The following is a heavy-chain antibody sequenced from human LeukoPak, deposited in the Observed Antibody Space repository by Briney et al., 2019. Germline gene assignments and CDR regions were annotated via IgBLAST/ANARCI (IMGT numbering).Heavy chain of an antibody. Sequence: GGSLRLSCAASGFTFSSYGMHWVRQAPGKGLEWVAVISYDGSNKYYADSVKGRFTISRDNSKNTVYLQMNSLRGEDTAVYYCARDGYGFDYWGQGAQVTVSS. D-gene: IGHD5-12*01. J-gene: IGHJ4*02. V-gene: IGHV3-30*03. CDR2: ISYDGSNK. CDR1: GFTFSSYG. CDR3: ARDGYGFDY.